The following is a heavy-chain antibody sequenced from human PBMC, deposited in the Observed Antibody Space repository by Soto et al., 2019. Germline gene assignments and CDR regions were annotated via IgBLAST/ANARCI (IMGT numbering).Heavy chain of an antibody. J-gene: IGHJ4*02. CDR1: SASFTVYY. CDR2: IYYSGST. CDR3: ARDAGGPGDY. Sequence: PSETLSLTCTVSSASFTVYYWSWIRQPPGKGLEWIGYIYYSGSTSYNPSLTSRVTLSADTSKNQFSLKLRSVTAADTAVYYCARDAGGPGDYWGQGVLVTAPQ. V-gene: IGHV4-59*01. D-gene: IGHD2-15*01.